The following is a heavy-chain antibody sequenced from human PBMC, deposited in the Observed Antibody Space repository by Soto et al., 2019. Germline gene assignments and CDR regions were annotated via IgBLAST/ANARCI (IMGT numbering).Heavy chain of an antibody. D-gene: IGHD2-15*01. J-gene: IGHJ6*02. CDR3: ARGYCSGGNCYSGMDV. V-gene: IGHV1-69*13. Sequence: ASVKVSCKASGGNFSTHAIIWVRQAPGHGLEWMGGIIPISGTTYYTQKFQGRVTITADEPTSTAFMELSSLKSEDTAVFYCARGYCSGGNCYSGMDVWGQGTMVTVSS. CDR2: IIPISGTT. CDR1: GGNFSTHA.